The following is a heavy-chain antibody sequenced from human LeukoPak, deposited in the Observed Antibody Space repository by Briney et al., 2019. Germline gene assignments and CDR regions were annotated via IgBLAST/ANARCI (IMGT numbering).Heavy chain of an antibody. CDR1: GFTFSSYS. V-gene: IGHV3-21*01. CDR3: ARVRNWNDGSVLDY. D-gene: IGHD1-20*01. Sequence: GGSLRLSCAAPGFTFSSYSMNWVRQAPGQGLEWVSSISSSSSYIYYADSVKGRFTISRDNAKNSLYLQMNSLRAEDTAVYYCARVRNWNDGSVLDYWGQGTLVTVSS. CDR2: ISSSSSYI. J-gene: IGHJ4*02.